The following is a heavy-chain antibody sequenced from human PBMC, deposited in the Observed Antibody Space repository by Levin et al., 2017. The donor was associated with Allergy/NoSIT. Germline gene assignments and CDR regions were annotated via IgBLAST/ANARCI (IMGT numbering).Heavy chain of an antibody. V-gene: IGHV3-64D*08. CDR1: GFTFSIYA. CDR3: VNLNYYYDSGSYPWLDP. J-gene: IGHJ5*02. D-gene: IGHD3-10*01. CDR2: ISTNGAIT. Sequence: GGSLRLSCSASGFTFSIYAMHWVRQAPGKGLEYVSAISTNGAITYYADSVKGRFTISRDNSKNTLYLQMNSLRPEDTAVYYCVNLNYYYDSGSYPWLDPWGQGTLVTVSS.